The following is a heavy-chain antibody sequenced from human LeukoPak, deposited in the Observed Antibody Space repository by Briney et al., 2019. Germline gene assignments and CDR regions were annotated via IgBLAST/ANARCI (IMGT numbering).Heavy chain of an antibody. J-gene: IGHJ4*02. D-gene: IGHD5-12*01. CDR2: ISYDGSSK. CDR1: GFTFSNSG. Sequence: GGSLRLSCAASGFTFSNSGMHWVRQAPGKGLEWVAVISYDGSSKYYADSVKGRFTIFRDNSKNTLFLQMNSLRGEDTAVYYCARDGDGYNFPFDYWGQGTLVTVSS. V-gene: IGHV3-30*03. CDR3: ARDGDGYNFPFDY.